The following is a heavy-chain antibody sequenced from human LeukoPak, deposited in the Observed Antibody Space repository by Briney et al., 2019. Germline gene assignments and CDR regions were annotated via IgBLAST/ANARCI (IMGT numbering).Heavy chain of an antibody. Sequence: PSETLSLTCTVSGGSISSSSYYWGWIRQPPGKGLEWIGSIYYSGSTYYNPSLKSRVTISVDTSKNQFSLKLSSVTAADTAVYYCARGSYYYGFLWGQGTLVTVSS. V-gene: IGHV4-39*07. D-gene: IGHD3-10*01. CDR3: ARGSYYYGFL. J-gene: IGHJ4*02. CDR2: IYYSGST. CDR1: GGSISSSSYY.